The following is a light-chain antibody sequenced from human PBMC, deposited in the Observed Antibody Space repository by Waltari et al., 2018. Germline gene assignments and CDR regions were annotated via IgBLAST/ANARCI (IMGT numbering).Light chain of an antibody. V-gene: IGKV4-1*01. CDR2: WAS. Sequence: DIVMTQSPDSLAVSLGERATINCKYSQSVLYSSNNKNNLAWYQQKPGQPPKLLIYWASTRDSGVPDRFTGSGSGTDFTLTISSLQAEDVAVYYCQQYYSTPFSFGPGTKVDIK. CDR3: QQYYSTPFS. CDR1: QSVLYSSNNKNN. J-gene: IGKJ3*01.